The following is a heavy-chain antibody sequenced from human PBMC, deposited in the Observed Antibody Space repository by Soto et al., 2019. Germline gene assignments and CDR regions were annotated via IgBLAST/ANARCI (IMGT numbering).Heavy chain of an antibody. CDR1: GGSISSYY. CDR2: IYYSGST. Sequence: PSETLSLTCTVSGGSISSYYWSWIRQPPGKGLEWIGYIYYSGSTNYNPSLKSRVTISVDTSKNQFSLKLSSVTAADTAVYYCARTWPSPFYYYYGMDVWGQGTTVTVSS. J-gene: IGHJ6*02. CDR3: ARTWPSPFYYYYGMDV. V-gene: IGHV4-59*01.